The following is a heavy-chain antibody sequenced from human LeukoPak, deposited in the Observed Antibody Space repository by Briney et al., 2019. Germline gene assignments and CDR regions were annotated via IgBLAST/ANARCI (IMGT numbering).Heavy chain of an antibody. V-gene: IGHV1-2*02. Sequence: ASVKVSCKASGYTFSGFYMHWVRQAPGQGLEWMGWINPNSGDTKYAQKFQGRVTMTRDTSISTAYIELSRLRSDDTAVYCCATLLSNAAFDYWGQGTLVAVSS. D-gene: IGHD6-25*01. CDR2: INPNSGDT. CDR3: ATLLSNAAFDY. CDR1: GYTFSGFY. J-gene: IGHJ4*02.